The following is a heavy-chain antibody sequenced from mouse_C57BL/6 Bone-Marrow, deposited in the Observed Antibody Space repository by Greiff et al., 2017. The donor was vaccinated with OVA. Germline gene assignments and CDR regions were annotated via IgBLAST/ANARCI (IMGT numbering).Heavy chain of an antibody. CDR3: ASVDYLTPFAY. CDR2: INSDGGST. CDR1: EYEFPSHD. Sequence: EVKLVESGGGLVQPGESLKLSCESNEYEFPSHDMSWVRKTPEKRLELVAAINSDGGSTYYPDTMERRFIISRDNTKKTLYLQMSSLRSEDTALDYCASVDYLTPFAYWGQGTLVTVSA. J-gene: IGHJ3*01. V-gene: IGHV5-2*01. D-gene: IGHD2-4*01.